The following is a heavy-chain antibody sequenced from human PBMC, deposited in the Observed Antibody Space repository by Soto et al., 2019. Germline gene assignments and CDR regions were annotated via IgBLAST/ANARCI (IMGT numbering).Heavy chain of an antibody. CDR2: IKSDGSWA. J-gene: IGHJ4*02. V-gene: IGHV3-74*01. D-gene: IGHD3-22*01. CDR3: VRGDGDYYDGNGYLGRH. Sequence: PWGSLRLSCAASGFTFSSYAMHWVRQAPGKGLEWVSRIKSDGSWALYADSMEGRLTISRDNAKNTLYLQMNSLRAEDTAVYYCVRGDGDYYDGNGYLGRHWGQGTLVTVSS. CDR1: GFTFSSYA.